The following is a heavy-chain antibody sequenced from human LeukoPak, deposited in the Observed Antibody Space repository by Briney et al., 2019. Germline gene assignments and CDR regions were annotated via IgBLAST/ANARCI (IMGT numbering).Heavy chain of an antibody. D-gene: IGHD3-10*01. J-gene: IGHJ4*02. CDR3: APEEVTIAFGEA. Sequence: GGSLRLSCAASGGTFSSYAISWVRQAPGQGLEWMGRIIPILGIANYAQKFQGRVTITADKSTSTAYMELSSLRSEDTAVYYCAPEEVTIAFGEAWGQGTLVTVSS. CDR1: GGTFSSYA. CDR2: IIPILGIA. V-gene: IGHV1-69*04.